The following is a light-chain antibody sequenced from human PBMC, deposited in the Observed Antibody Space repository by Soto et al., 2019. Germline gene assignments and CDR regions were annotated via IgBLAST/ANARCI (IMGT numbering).Light chain of an antibody. Sequence: DIQMTQSPSTLSASVGDRVTITCRASESINNWLAWYQQKPGKAPKLLIYKASNLQSGVPSRFSGSGSGTEFTLTISRLQPDDFATYYCQQYNTFSPDTFGQGTRLEIE. V-gene: IGKV1-5*03. CDR2: KAS. CDR3: QQYNTFSPDT. J-gene: IGKJ5*01. CDR1: ESINNW.